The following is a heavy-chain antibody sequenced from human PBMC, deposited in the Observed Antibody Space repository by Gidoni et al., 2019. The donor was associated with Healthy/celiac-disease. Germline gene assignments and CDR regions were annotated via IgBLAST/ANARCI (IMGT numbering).Heavy chain of an antibody. V-gene: IGHV3-30*18. CDR1: GFTFSSYG. CDR3: AKDLCGSGSYYKSRKASGNYYDYGMDV. Sequence: QVQLVESGGGVVQPGRSLRLSCAASGFTFSSYGMHWVRQAPGKGLEWVAVISYDGSNKYYADSVKGRFTISRDNSKNTLYLQMNSLRAEDTAVYYCAKDLCGSGSYYKSRKASGNYYDYGMDVWGQGTTVTVSS. CDR2: ISYDGSNK. D-gene: IGHD3-10*01. J-gene: IGHJ6*02.